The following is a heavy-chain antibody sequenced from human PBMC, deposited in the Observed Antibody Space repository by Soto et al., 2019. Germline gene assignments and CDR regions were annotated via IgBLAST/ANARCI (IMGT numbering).Heavy chain of an antibody. CDR2: IVVGSGNT. D-gene: IGHD4-17*01. J-gene: IGHJ6*02. V-gene: IGHV1-58*01. CDR3: AADQGPYGDYGYYYYYYGMDV. Sequence: SVKVSCKASGFTFTSSAVQWVRQARGQRLEWIGWIVVGSGNTNYAQKFQERVTITRDMSTSTAYMELSSLRSEDTAVYYCAADQGPYGDYGYYYYYYGMDVWGQGTTVTVSS. CDR1: GFTFTSSA.